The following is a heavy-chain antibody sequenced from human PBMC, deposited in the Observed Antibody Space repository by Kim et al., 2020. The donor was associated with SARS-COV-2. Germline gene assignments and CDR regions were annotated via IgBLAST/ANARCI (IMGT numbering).Heavy chain of an antibody. CDR1: GGSFSGYY. Sequence: SETLSLTCAVYGGSFSGYYWSWIRQPPGKGLEWIGEINHSGSTNYNPSLKSRVTISVDTSKNQFSLKLSSVTAADTAVYYCASGSYTDYWGQGTLVTVSS. CDR3: ASGSYTDY. J-gene: IGHJ4*02. V-gene: IGHV4-34*01. D-gene: IGHD3-10*01. CDR2: INHSGST.